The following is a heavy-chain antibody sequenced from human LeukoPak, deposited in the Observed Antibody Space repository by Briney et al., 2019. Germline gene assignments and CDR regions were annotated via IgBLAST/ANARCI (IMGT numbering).Heavy chain of an antibody. Sequence: GRSLRLSCAASGFTFSSYGMHWVRQAPGKGLEWVAVISYDGSNKYYADSVKGRFTISRDNSKNTLHLQMNSLRAEDTAVYYCAKDGNYYDSSGYYPDAFDIWGQGTMVTVSS. CDR1: GFTFSSYG. CDR3: AKDGNYYDSSGYYPDAFDI. V-gene: IGHV3-30*18. J-gene: IGHJ3*02. D-gene: IGHD3-22*01. CDR2: ISYDGSNK.